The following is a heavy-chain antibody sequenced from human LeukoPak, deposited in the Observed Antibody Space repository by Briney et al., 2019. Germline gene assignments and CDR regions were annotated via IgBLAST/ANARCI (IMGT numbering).Heavy chain of an antibody. Sequence: GGSLRLSCAASGFTFSSYAMSWVRQAPGKGLEWVSGISGSGSSTYYTDSVKGRFTISRDNSKNTLYLQMNSLRAEDTAVYYCAKDDTDSSWLGDFDHWGQGTLVTVSS. CDR3: AKDDTDSSWLGDFDH. J-gene: IGHJ4*02. V-gene: IGHV3-23*01. D-gene: IGHD3-10*01. CDR1: GFTFSSYA. CDR2: ISGSGSST.